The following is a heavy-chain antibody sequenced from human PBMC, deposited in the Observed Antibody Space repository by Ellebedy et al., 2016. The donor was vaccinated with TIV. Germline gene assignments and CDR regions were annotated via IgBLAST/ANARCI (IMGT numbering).Heavy chain of an antibody. D-gene: IGHD3-16*01. CDR1: GFSFRSYW. CDR3: ARDPGGGGDYGDNWFDP. J-gene: IGHJ5*02. CDR2: IYKNGGT. Sequence: GESLKISCAASGFSFRSYWMSWVRQAPGKGLEWVSLIYKNGGTNYTDSVNGRFTITRDDSKKTLYLQMNSLRAEDTAVYYCARDPGGGGDYGDNWFDPWGQGTLVTVSS. V-gene: IGHV3-66*01.